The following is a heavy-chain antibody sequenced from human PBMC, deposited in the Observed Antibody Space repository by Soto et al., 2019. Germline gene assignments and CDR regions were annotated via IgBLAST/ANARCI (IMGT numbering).Heavy chain of an antibody. V-gene: IGHV4-59*08. CDR3: ARQSKEWLATDAFDI. J-gene: IGHJ3*02. CDR2: IFRTGST. Sequence: QVQLQESGPGLVKSSETLSLTCTVSGGSISNSYWSWIRQPPGKGLEWIGFIFRTGSTNYNPSVKSRVTMSVETSKIQFSLKLRSVNAADTAVYYCARQSKEWLATDAFDIWGQWKMVTVSS. D-gene: IGHD6-19*01. CDR1: GGSISNSY.